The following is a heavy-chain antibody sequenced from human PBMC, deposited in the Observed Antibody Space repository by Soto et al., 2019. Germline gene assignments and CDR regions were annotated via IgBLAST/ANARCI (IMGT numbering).Heavy chain of an antibody. CDR2: INHSGST. Sequence: QVQLQQWGAGLLKPSETLSLTCAVYGGSFSGYYWTWIRQPPGTGLEWIGEINHSGSTNYNPSLKSPITISVDQSQNQFSLKLTSVTAADTDCYYCAGDKITGLFSYWGPGTLVNVPP. CDR3: AGDKITGLFSY. J-gene: IGHJ4*02. V-gene: IGHV4-34*01. D-gene: IGHD2-8*02. CDR1: GGSFSGYY.